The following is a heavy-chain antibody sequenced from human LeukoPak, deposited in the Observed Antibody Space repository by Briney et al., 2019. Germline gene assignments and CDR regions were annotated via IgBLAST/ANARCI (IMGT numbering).Heavy chain of an antibody. D-gene: IGHD1-1*01. CDR3: ARRSDWNYFDL. Sequence: SETLSLTCTVSGGSISSYYWSWIRHPPGKGLEGIGYIYYSGSTNYNPSLKSRVTISVDTSKNQFSLKLSSVTAADTAVYYCARRSDWNYFDLWGRGTLVTVSS. CDR1: GGSISSYY. CDR2: IYYSGST. J-gene: IGHJ2*01. V-gene: IGHV4-59*08.